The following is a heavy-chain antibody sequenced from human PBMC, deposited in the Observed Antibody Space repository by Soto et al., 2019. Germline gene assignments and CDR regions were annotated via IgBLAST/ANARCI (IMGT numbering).Heavy chain of an antibody. V-gene: IGHV3-11*06. Sequence: GGSLRLSCAASGFTFSDYYMRWIRQAPGKGLEWVSYISSDSGYTQYADSLQGRFTVARDNAKNSMYLAMKGMRAEATDVYFCERDPMGRGVPLDYWGPGTLVTVSS. CDR2: ISSDSGYT. CDR1: GFTFSDYY. D-gene: IGHD3-10*01. CDR3: ERDPMGRGVPLDY. J-gene: IGHJ4*02.